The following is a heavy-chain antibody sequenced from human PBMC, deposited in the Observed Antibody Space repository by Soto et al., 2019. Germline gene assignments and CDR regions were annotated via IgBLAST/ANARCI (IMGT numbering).Heavy chain of an antibody. V-gene: IGHV4-30-2*01. CDR1: GGSISSGGYS. D-gene: IGHD2-2*01. J-gene: IGHJ4*02. Sequence: SDTLSLTCAVFGGSISSGGYSWSWIRQPPGKGLEWIGYMYHSGSTYYNPSLKSRVTISIDRSKNQCSLKLSSWTAADRAVYYCPSVPDYWGQGILVTVSS. CDR3: PSVPDY. CDR2: MYHSGST.